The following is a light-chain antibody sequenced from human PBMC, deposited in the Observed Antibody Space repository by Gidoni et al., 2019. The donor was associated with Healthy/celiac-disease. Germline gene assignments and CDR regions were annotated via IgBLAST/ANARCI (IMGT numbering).Light chain of an antibody. CDR1: QSVSSN. J-gene: IGKJ1*01. CDR3: QQYNNWPGT. CDR2: GAS. V-gene: IGKV3-15*01. Sequence: EIVMTQSPATLSVSPGERATLSCRASQSVSSNLAWYQQKPGQAPRLLSYGASTSATGIPARFSGRGSGTEFTLTISSLQSEDFAVYYCQQYNNWPGTFXXXTKVEIK.